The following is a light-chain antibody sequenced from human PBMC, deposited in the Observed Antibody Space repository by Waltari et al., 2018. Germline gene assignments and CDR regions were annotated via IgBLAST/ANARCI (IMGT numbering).Light chain of an antibody. Sequence: DIVMTQTPLSLPVTLGEPASISCRSSTSRWDSEDGNTYLDWYREKPGQSQQLLIYEVSNRASGVPDRFRGSGSDTEFTLKISRVEAEDVGVYYCMQGKEYPPTFGQGTKVEIK. CDR2: EVS. J-gene: IGKJ1*01. V-gene: IGKV2-40*01. CDR3: MQGKEYPPT. CDR1: TSRWDSEDGNTY.